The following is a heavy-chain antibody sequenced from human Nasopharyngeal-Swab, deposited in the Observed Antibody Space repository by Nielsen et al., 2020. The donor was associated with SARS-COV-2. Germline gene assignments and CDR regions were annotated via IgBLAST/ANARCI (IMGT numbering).Heavy chain of an antibody. CDR2: ISSSSSYI. V-gene: IGHV3-21*01. J-gene: IGHJ4*02. CDR3: ARDWSDYIWGSYRPMGFDY. CDR1: GFTFSSYS. D-gene: IGHD3-16*02. Sequence: GSLRLSCAASGFTFSSYSMNWVRQAPGKGLEWVSSISSSSSYIYYADSVKGRFTISRDNAKNSLYLQMNSLRAEDTAVYYCARDWSDYIWGSYRPMGFDYWGQGTLVTVSS.